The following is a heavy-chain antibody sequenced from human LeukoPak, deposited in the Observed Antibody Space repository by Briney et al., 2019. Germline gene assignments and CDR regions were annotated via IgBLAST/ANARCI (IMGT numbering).Heavy chain of an antibody. Sequence: PSQTLSLTCTVSGGSISGGSYYWSWIRQPAGKGLEWIGRIYTSGSTNYNPSLKSRVTISVDTSKNQFSLKLSSVTAADTAVYYCARTYSSSLFDYWGQGTLVTVSS. CDR2: IYTSGST. V-gene: IGHV4-61*02. CDR3: ARTYSSSLFDY. J-gene: IGHJ4*02. D-gene: IGHD6-6*01. CDR1: GGSISGGSYY.